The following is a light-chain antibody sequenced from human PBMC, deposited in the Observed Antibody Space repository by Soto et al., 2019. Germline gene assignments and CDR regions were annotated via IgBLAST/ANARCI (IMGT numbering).Light chain of an antibody. Sequence: EIVLTQSPGTLSFFPGERATLSCRASRSVTNNYLAWYQQKPGQAPRLLIYDASTRATAVPARFSGSGSGTEFTLTISSLQSEDFAVYYCQQFYSWPPLTFGGGTKVDNK. V-gene: IGKV3-15*01. CDR2: DAS. CDR3: QQFYSWPPLT. J-gene: IGKJ4*01. CDR1: RSVTNN.